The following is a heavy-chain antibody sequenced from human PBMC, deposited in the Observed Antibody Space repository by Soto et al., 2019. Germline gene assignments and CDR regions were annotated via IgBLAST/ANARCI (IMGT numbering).Heavy chain of an antibody. D-gene: IGHD3-10*01. CDR3: ARGNLSFDFDS. J-gene: IGHJ4*02. CDR1: GFNFGFFG. CDR2: ISGDGINT. V-gene: IGHV3-30*03. Sequence: QIQLVESGGDVVQPGRSLRLSCAASGFNFGFFGMHSVRQAPGKGLEWVAFISGDGINTHYADSVRGRFTLSRDYSKKTMYLQMDTLREDDTALYYCARGNLSFDFDSWRQGTLVTVSS.